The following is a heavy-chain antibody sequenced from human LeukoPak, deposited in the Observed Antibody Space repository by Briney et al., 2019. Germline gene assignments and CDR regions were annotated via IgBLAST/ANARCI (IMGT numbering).Heavy chain of an antibody. D-gene: IGHD2-2*01. Sequence: PSETLSLTCTVSGGSISSYYWSWIRQPAGKGLEWIGRIYTSGSTNYNPSLKSRATMSVDTSKNQFSLKLSSVTAADTAVYYCARDRLYCSSTSCSGDWFDPWGQGTLVTVSS. V-gene: IGHV4-4*07. CDR2: IYTSGST. J-gene: IGHJ5*02. CDR1: GGSISSYY. CDR3: ARDRLYCSSTSCSGDWFDP.